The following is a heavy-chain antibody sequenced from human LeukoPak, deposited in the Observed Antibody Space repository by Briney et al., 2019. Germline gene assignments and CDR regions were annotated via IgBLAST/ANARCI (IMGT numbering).Heavy chain of an antibody. CDR2: ISSSSSYI. Sequence: PGGSLRLSCAASGFTFSSYSMNWVRQAPGKGLEWVSSISSSSSYIYYADSVKGRFTISRDNAKNSLYLQMNSLRAEDTAVYYCAVRVNYYDSSGHFVWGQGTLVTVSS. CDR3: AVRVNYYDSSGHFV. CDR1: GFTFSSYS. D-gene: IGHD3-22*01. J-gene: IGHJ4*02. V-gene: IGHV3-21*01.